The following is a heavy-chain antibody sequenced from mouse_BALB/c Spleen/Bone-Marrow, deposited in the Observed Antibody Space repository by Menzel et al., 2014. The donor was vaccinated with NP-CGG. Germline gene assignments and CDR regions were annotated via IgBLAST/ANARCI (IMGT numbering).Heavy chain of an antibody. J-gene: IGHJ4*01. CDR1: GFSLTGYG. V-gene: IGHV2-6-7*01. Sequence: QVQLQQSGPGLVAPSQSLSITCTVSGFSLTGYGVNWVRQPPGKGLEWLGMIWGDGSTDYNSALKSRLSISKDNSKSQVFLKMNSLQTGDTARYYCARDRYDGAMDYWGQGTSVTVSS. CDR2: IWGDGST. D-gene: IGHD2-14*01. CDR3: ARDRYDGAMDY.